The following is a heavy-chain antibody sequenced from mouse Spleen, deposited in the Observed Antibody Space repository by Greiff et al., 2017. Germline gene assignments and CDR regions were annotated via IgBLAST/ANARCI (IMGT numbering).Heavy chain of an antibody. CDR2: ISSGGGNT. V-gene: IGHV5-9*01. CDR1: GFTFSSYA. Sequence: DVMLVEYGGGLVKLGGSLKLSCAASGFTFSSYAMSWVRQTPEKRLEWVATISSGGGNTYYPDSVKGRFTISRDNAKNTLYLQMSSLKSEDTAMYYCARHRGGNYVFAYWGQGTLVTVSA. J-gene: IGHJ3*01. D-gene: IGHD2-1*01. CDR3: ARHRGGNYVFAY.